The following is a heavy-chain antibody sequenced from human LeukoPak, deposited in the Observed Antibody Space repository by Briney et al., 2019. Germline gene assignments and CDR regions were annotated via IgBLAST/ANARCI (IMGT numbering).Heavy chain of an antibody. D-gene: IGHD6-6*01. CDR3: AKSESPPEYSSPIFDY. CDR2: ISGSGGST. J-gene: IGHJ4*02. V-gene: IGHV3-23*01. CDR1: GFTFSSYA. Sequence: GGSLRLSCTASGFTFSSYAMSWVRLAPGKGLEWVSAISGSGGSTYYADSVKGRFTISRDNSKNTLYLQMNSLRAEDTAVYYCAKSESPPEYSSPIFDYWGQGTLVTVSS.